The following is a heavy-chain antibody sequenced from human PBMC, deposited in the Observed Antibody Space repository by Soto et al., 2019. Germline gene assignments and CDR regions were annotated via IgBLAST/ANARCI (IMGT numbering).Heavy chain of an antibody. CDR3: ATLEYSVSYSSAFDI. CDR2: ISAYNGNT. CDR1: GGTFTSYG. J-gene: IGHJ3*02. V-gene: IGHV1-18*01. Sequence: QVQLVQSGAEVKKPGSSVKVSCKASGGTFTSYGISWVRQAPGQGREWMGWISAYNGNTNYAQKLQGRVTMTTDTSTSTAYMELRSLRSDDTAVYYCATLEYSVSYSSAFDIWGQGTMVTVSS. D-gene: IGHD1-26*01.